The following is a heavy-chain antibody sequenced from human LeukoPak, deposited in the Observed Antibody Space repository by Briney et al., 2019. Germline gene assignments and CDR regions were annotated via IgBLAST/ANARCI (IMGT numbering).Heavy chain of an antibody. Sequence: AAVKVSCKASGGTFSNYAISWVGQTTGQGLEWMGWMNPNSGNTGYAQKFQGRVTMTRNTSISTAYMELSSLRSEDTAVYYCARMLLDRFGAMRFDPWGQGTLVTVSS. J-gene: IGHJ5*02. V-gene: IGHV1-8*02. CDR1: GGTFSNYA. CDR2: MNPNSGNT. D-gene: IGHD3-10*01. CDR3: ARMLLDRFGAMRFDP.